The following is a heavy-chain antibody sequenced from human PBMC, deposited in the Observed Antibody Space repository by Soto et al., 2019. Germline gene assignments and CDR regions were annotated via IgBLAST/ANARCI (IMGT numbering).Heavy chain of an antibody. CDR1: GGTFSSYT. J-gene: IGHJ2*01. CDR3: ARAFGELSSTWYFDL. CDR2: IIPILGIA. V-gene: IGHV1-69*02. D-gene: IGHD3-10*01. Sequence: QVQLVQSGAEVKKPGSSVKVSCKASGGTFSSYTISWVRQAPGQGLEWMGRIIPILGIANYAQKFQGRVTIXXDXSXXTAYMELIILRSEDRAVYYGARAFGELSSTWYFDLWGRGTLVTVSS.